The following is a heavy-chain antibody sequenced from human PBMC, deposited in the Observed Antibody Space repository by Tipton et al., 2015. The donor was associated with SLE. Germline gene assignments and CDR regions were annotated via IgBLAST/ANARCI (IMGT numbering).Heavy chain of an antibody. J-gene: IGHJ4*02. CDR3: ARLASLTIFGLVPDY. D-gene: IGHD3-3*01. V-gene: IGHV4-59*05. Sequence: TLSLTCTVSGGSISSYYWSWIRQPPGKGLEWIGSIYYSGSTYYNPSLKSRVTISVDTSKNQFSLKLYSVTAADTAVYYCARLASLTIFGLVPDYWGQGTLVTVSS. CDR2: IYYSGST. CDR1: GGSISSYY.